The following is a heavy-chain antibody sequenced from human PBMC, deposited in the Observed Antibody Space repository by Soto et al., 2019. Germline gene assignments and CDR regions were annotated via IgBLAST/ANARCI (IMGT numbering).Heavy chain of an antibody. CDR3: GRDAGGAVAGRKDPLY. D-gene: IGHD6-19*01. Sequence: ESGGGVVQPGRSLRLSCAASGFTFSSYGMHWVRQAPGKGLEWVAVIWYDGSNKYYADSVKGRFTISRDNSKNTLYLQMNSLGAEDTVVYYGGRDAGGAVAGRKDPLYGGRGPLVTVSS. V-gene: IGHV3-33*01. CDR2: IWYDGSNK. CDR1: GFTFSSYG. J-gene: IGHJ4*02.